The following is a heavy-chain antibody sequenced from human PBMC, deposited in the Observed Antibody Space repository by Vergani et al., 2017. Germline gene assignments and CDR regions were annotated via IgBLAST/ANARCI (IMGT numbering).Heavy chain of an antibody. V-gene: IGHV1-46*03. Sequence: QVQLVQSGAEVKKPGASVKVSCKASGYTFTSYYMHWVRQAPGQGLEWMGIINPSGGSTSYAQKFQGRVTMTRDTSTSTVYMDLSNLRSEDTAVYYCARPHGDILPPDPRRLDYWGQGREVTVSS. CDR3: ARPHGDILPPDPRRLDY. CDR2: INPSGGST. J-gene: IGHJ4*02. CDR1: GYTFTSYY.